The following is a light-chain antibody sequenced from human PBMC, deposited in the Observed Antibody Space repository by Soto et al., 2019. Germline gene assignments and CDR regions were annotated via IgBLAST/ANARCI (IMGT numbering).Light chain of an antibody. Sequence: EIVLTQSPGTLSLSPGERATLSCRASQSVSSSYLAWYQQKPGQAPRLLIYGASSRATGIPDRFSGSGSGTDFTLTISRLEPEDFAVYYCQQYGRSPPNTFGQGIRLEIK. V-gene: IGKV3-20*01. J-gene: IGKJ5*01. CDR2: GAS. CDR3: QQYGRSPPNT. CDR1: QSVSSSY.